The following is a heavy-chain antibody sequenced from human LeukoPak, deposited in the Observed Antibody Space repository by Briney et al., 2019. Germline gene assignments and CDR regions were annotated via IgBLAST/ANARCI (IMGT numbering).Heavy chain of an antibody. CDR3: ARLPYYDYGDYALDY. V-gene: IGHV5-51*01. CDR2: IYPGDSDT. J-gene: IGHJ4*02. Sequence: GESLKISCKCSGYSFTSYWIGWVREMPGKGLEWMGIIYPGDSDTRYSPSFQGQVTISADKSINTAYLQWSSLKASDTAMYYCARLPYYDYGDYALDYWGQGTLVTVSS. CDR1: GYSFTSYW. D-gene: IGHD4-17*01.